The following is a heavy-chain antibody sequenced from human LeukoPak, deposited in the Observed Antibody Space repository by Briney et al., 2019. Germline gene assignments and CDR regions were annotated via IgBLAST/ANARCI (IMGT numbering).Heavy chain of an antibody. Sequence: GGSLRLSCAASGFTFSSYSMNWVRQAPGKGLEWVSYISSSSTTIYYADSVKGRFTISRDNAKNSLYLQMNSLRAEDTAVYYCARDLLSLGDYGGGYWGQGTLVTVSS. J-gene: IGHJ4*02. V-gene: IGHV3-48*01. CDR2: ISSSSTTI. CDR1: GFTFSSYS. CDR3: ARDLLSLGDYGGGY. D-gene: IGHD4-17*01.